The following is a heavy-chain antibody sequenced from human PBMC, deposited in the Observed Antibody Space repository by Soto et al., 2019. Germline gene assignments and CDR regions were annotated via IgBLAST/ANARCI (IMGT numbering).Heavy chain of an antibody. CDR1: GFTFSSYG. CDR2: ISYDGSNK. Sequence: QVQLVESGGGVVQPGRSLRLSCATSGFTFSSYGMHWVRQAPGKGLEWVAVISYDGSNKYYADSVKGRFTISRDNSKNTLYLQMNSLRAEDTAVYYCAKDLLEWDWYYFDYWGQGTLVTVSS. V-gene: IGHV3-30*18. J-gene: IGHJ4*02. CDR3: AKDLLEWDWYYFDY. D-gene: IGHD3-3*01.